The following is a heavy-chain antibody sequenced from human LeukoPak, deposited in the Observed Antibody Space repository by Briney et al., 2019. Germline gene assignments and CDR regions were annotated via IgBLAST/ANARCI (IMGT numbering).Heavy chain of an antibody. D-gene: IGHD1-26*01. CDR1: GFTFSSYA. Sequence: GGSLRLSCVASGFTFSSYAMSWVRQAPGKGLEWVSAISGSGGSTYCADSVKGRFTISRDNSKNTLYLQMNSLRAEDTAVYYCAKSKGTIVGATKYYFDYWGQGTLVTVSS. J-gene: IGHJ4*02. V-gene: IGHV3-23*01. CDR2: ISGSGGST. CDR3: AKSKGTIVGATKYYFDY.